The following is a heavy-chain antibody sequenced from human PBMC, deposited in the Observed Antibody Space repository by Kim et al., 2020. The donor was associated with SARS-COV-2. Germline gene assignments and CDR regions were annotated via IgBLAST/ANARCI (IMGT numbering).Heavy chain of an antibody. J-gene: IGHJ4*02. D-gene: IGHD5-18*01. CDR3: ARARVGGTAMVPVY. V-gene: IGHV1-2*02. CDR2: INPNSGGT. CDR1: GYTFTGYY. Sequence: ASVKVSCKASGYTFTGYYMHWVRQAPGQGLEWMGWINPNSGGTNYAQKFQGRVTMTRDTSISTAYMELSRLRSDDTAVYYCARARVGGTAMVPVYWGQGTLVTVSS.